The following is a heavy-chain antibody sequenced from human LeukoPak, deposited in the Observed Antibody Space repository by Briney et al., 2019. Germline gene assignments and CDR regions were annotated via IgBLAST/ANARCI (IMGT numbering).Heavy chain of an antibody. D-gene: IGHD1-26*01. V-gene: IGHV4-39*07. J-gene: IGHJ4*02. Sequence: SETLSLTCTVSGGSISSSSYYWGWIRQPPGKGLEWIGSIYYSGSTYYNPSLKSRVTISVDTSKNQFSLKLSSVTAADTAVYYCARRETSGSYSGIGYWGQGTLVTVSS. CDR1: GGSISSSSYY. CDR3: ARRETSGSYSGIGY. CDR2: IYYSGST.